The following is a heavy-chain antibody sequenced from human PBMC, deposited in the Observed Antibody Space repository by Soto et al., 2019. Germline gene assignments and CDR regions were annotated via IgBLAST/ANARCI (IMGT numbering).Heavy chain of an antibody. CDR2: INPNSGGT. D-gene: IGHD1-26*01. CDR1: GYTFTGYY. J-gene: IGHJ4*02. Sequence: ASVKVSCKASGYTFTGYYMHWVRQAPGQGLKWMGWINPNSGGTNYAQKFQGRVTMTRDTSISTAYMELSRLRSDGTAVYYCARDRELREEYFDYWGQGTRVTVSS. CDR3: ARDRELREEYFDY. V-gene: IGHV1-2*02.